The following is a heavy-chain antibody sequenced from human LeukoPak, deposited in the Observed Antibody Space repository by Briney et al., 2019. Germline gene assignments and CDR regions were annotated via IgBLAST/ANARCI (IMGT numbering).Heavy chain of an antibody. D-gene: IGHD5-18*01. CDR1: GGSISSYY. Sequence: PSETLSLTCTVSGGSISSYYWSWIRQPPGPGLEWIGYIYYSGSTNYNPSLKSRVTISVDTSKNQFSLKLSSVTAADTAVYYCARGRGYSYVIDAFDIWGQGTMVTVSS. CDR2: IYYSGST. J-gene: IGHJ3*02. CDR3: ARGRGYSYVIDAFDI. V-gene: IGHV4-59*01.